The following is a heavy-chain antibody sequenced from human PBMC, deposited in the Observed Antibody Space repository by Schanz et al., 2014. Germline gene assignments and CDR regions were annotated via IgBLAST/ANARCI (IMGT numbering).Heavy chain of an antibody. CDR3: AKAADWPVTRFDP. D-gene: IGHD3-9*01. CDR2: LSEGGGGT. J-gene: IGHJ5*02. V-gene: IGHV3-23*04. CDR1: GFTFSSYA. Sequence: VHLVESGGGLVKPGGSLRLSCAASGFTFSSYAMSWVRQAPGKGLEWVSALSEGGGGTHYADSVRGRFTISSDSSKNTLYLQMSSLRADDTAVYYCAKAADWPVTRFDPWGQGTLVTVSS.